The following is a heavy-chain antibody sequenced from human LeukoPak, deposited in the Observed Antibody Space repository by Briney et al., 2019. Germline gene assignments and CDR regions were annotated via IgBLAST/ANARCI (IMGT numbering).Heavy chain of an antibody. Sequence: SETLSLTCAVYGGSFSGYYWSWIRQPPGKGLEWIGEINHSGSTNYNPSLKSRVTISVDTSKNQFSLELSSVTAADTAVYYCARAPTNYYGSGSYYKRRWFDPWGQGTLVTVSS. CDR3: ARAPTNYYGSGSYYKRRWFDP. J-gene: IGHJ5*02. CDR2: INHSGST. D-gene: IGHD3-10*01. V-gene: IGHV4-34*01. CDR1: GGSFSGYY.